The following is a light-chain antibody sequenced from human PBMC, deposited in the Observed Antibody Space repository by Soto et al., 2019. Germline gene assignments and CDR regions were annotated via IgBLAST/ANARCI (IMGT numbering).Light chain of an antibody. CDR3: AAWDDTVRSYV. J-gene: IGLJ1*01. CDR2: RND. CDR1: ISNIGNNY. Sequence: QPVLTQPSSVSGTPGKGVTISCSGSISNIGNNYVYWFQQLPGTAPKVLSNRNDQRPSGVPDRFSGSKSGTSASLAISGLRSEDEADYYCAAWDDTVRSYVFGTGTKLTVL. V-gene: IGLV1-47*01.